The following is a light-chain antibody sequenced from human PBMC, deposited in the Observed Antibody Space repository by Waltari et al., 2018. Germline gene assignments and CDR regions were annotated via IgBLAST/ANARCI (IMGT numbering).Light chain of an antibody. Sequence: DIQMTQSPSSLSASIGDTITVTCRASQNIRTYLNWYQQKPAKAPKLLIFGASSLPRGVPSRFTGSASGTEFTLTITNLQPDDFATYYCQQYYRYYTFGQGTKLEIK. J-gene: IGKJ2*01. CDR1: QNIRTY. CDR3: QQYYRYYT. V-gene: IGKV1-39*01. CDR2: GAS.